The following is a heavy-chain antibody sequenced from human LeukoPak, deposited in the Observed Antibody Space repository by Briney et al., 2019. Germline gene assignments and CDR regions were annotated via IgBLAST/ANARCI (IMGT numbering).Heavy chain of an antibody. V-gene: IGHV4-34*01. CDR3: ARDLSNFWSGYFNWFDP. J-gene: IGHJ5*02. CDR1: GGSFSDYY. Sequence: SETLSLTCAVYGGSFSDYYWTWIRQPPGKGLEWIGSIYDSGITYYNPSLKSRVTISVDTSKNQFSLKLSSVTAADTAVYYCARDLSNFWSGYFNWFDPWGQGTLVTVSS. D-gene: IGHD3-3*01. CDR2: IYDSGIT.